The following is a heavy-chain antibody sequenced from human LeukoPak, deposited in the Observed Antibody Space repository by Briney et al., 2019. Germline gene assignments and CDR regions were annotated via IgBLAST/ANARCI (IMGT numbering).Heavy chain of an antibody. CDR2: IDPSGDTM. CDR3: TRGRSYDGSYSDY. CDR1: GFTFRSFE. J-gene: IGHJ4*02. D-gene: IGHD1-26*01. Sequence: GGSLRLSCAASGFTFRSFEMNWVRQAPGKGLQWVSYIDPSGDTMYYADSVQGRFIVSRDNAKDSLDLQMNSLRAEDTAAYYCTRGRSYDGSYSDYWGQGALVSVSS. V-gene: IGHV3-48*03.